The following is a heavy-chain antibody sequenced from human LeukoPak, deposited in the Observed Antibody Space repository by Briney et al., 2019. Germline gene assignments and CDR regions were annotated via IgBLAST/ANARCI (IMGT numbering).Heavy chain of an antibody. D-gene: IGHD6-6*01. CDR2: ISSSSSYI. CDR3: ARDIRLAAQY. Sequence: GGSLRLSCAASGFTLSSYSMNWVRQAPGKGLEWVSPISSSSSYIYYADSVKGRFTISRDNAKNSLSLQMNSLRAEDTAVYYCARDIRLAAQYWGQGTLVTVSS. CDR1: GFTLSSYS. J-gene: IGHJ4*02. V-gene: IGHV3-21*01.